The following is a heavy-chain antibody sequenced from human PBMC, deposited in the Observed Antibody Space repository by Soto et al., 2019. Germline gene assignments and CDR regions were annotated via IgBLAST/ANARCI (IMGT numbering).Heavy chain of an antibody. CDR3: AREFCSGGTCYGSFDH. Sequence: GGSLRLSCAASGFSFSVHYMTWIRQAPGKGLEWISYISNSGGTIYYADSVKGRFTISRDNAKNSLYLQMNSLRAEDTAVYYCAREFCSGGTCYGSFDHWGQGTLVTSPQ. J-gene: IGHJ4*02. D-gene: IGHD2-15*01. CDR1: GFSFSVHY. V-gene: IGHV3-11*01. CDR2: ISNSGGTI.